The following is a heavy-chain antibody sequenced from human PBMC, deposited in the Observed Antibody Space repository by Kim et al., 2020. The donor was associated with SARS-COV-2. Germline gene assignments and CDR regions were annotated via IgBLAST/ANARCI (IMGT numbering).Heavy chain of an antibody. V-gene: IGHV3-23*01. CDR3: AKGDTAMAS. CDR2: GRT. Sequence: GRTYYADSVKGRFTISRDNSKNTLYLQMNSLRAEDTAVYYCAKGDTAMASWGQGTLVTVSS. J-gene: IGHJ5*02. D-gene: IGHD5-18*01.